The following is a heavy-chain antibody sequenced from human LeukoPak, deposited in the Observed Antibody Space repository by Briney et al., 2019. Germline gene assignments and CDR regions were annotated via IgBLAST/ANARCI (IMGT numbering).Heavy chain of an antibody. CDR3: ARRRGTTLFDY. V-gene: IGHV4-59*01. D-gene: IGHD2/OR15-2a*01. J-gene: IGHJ4*02. CDR1: GGSISSYY. Sequence: SETLSLTCTVSGGSISSYYWSWIRQPPGKGLEWIGYIYYSGSTNYNPSLKSRVTISVDTSKNQFSLKLSSVTAADTAVYYCARRRGTTLFDYWGQGTLVTVSS. CDR2: IYYSGST.